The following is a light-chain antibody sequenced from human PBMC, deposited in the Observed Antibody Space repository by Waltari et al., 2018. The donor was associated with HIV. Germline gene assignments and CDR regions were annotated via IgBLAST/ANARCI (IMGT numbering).Light chain of an antibody. CDR2: DVT. J-gene: IGLJ1*01. Sequence: QSALTQPRSVSGSPGQSVTISCTGTSSHVGRYNHVYWYQQHPGKAPQLMIHDVTKRPSGVPDHFSGTKSGNTASLTISGLQAEYEADYYCCSYAGTYAPYVFGTGTKVTVL. CDR3: CSYAGTYAPYV. V-gene: IGLV2-11*01. CDR1: SSHVGRYNH.